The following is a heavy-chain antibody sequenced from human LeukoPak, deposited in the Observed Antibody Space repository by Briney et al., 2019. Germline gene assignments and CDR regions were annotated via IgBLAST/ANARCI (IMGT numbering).Heavy chain of an antibody. J-gene: IGHJ3*02. D-gene: IGHD6-13*01. CDR1: GGSISSYY. Sequence: NPSDTLSLTCTVSGGSISSYYWSWIRQPPGKGLEWIGYIYYSGSTNYNPSLKSRVTISVDTSKNQFSLKLSSVTAADTAVYYCARSGGYSSPEGIWGQGTMVTVSS. CDR3: ARSGGYSSPEGI. V-gene: IGHV4-59*08. CDR2: IYYSGST.